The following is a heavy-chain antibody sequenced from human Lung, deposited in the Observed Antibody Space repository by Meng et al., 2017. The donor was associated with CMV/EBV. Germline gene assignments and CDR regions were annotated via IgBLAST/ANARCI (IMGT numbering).Heavy chain of an antibody. Sequence: GESLKISCAASGFTFDDYGMNWVRQAPGKGLEWVSGINWNGDTTDYADSVRGRFTISRDNAKNSLYLQMNSLRAEDTALYYCARDGLTGTLSRMDVWGQGTTVXVSS. CDR1: GFTFDDYG. CDR3: ARDGLTGTLSRMDV. CDR2: INWNGDTT. D-gene: IGHD1-7*01. V-gene: IGHV3-20*04. J-gene: IGHJ6*02.